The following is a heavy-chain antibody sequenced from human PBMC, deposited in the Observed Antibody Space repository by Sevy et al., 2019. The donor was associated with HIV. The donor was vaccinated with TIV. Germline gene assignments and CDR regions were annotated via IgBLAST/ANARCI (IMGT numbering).Heavy chain of an antibody. D-gene: IGHD3-16*01. CDR2: INYNSGRV. Sequence: GGSLRLSCATFGVSFEDYGMHWVRQSPERGLEWVAGINYNSGRVGYSDSVKGRFTISRDNAKQSLYLQMTSLKPEDSALYHCVKGRITEADYYYGLDVWGQGTTVTVSS. V-gene: IGHV3-9*01. CDR3: VKGRITEADYYYGLDV. CDR1: GVSFEDYG. J-gene: IGHJ6*02.